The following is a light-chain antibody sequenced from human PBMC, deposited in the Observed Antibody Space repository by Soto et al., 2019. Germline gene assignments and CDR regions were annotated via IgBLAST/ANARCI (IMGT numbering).Light chain of an antibody. Sequence: ETVLTQCPATVSFSAVQRAILSSRASKSVTSRYLAWYQEMAGQAHRLXMYHESTRATGIKDRFSGSRFGTDFTLTIRRLVPEDLPVYYCKQYGQSPRTFGQGTKVYIK. CDR1: KSVTSRY. V-gene: IGKV3-20*01. J-gene: IGKJ1*01. CDR2: HES. CDR3: KQYGQSPRT.